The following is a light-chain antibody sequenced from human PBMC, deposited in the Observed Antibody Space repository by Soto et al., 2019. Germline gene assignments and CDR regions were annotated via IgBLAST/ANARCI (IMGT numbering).Light chain of an antibody. CDR3: QLYGSSPPYT. CDR1: QSVSSNY. Sequence: EIVLTQSPGTLSLSPGERATLSCRPSQSVSSNYLAWYQQKLGQAPRLLIYGASSRATGIPDRFSGSGSGTDFTLTISRPEPEDFAVYYCQLYGSSPPYTFGQGTKLEIK. J-gene: IGKJ2*01. CDR2: GAS. V-gene: IGKV3-20*01.